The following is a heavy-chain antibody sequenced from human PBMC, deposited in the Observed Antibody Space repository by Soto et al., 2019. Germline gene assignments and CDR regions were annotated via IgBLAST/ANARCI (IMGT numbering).Heavy chain of an antibody. CDR1: GFTFSSYA. D-gene: IGHD5-12*01. J-gene: IGHJ6*02. CDR3: GRTAPIGGTWYYCYFGMDV. V-gene: IGHV3-23*01. Sequence: GWSLRLSCAASGFTFSSYAMSWVRQAPGKGLEWVSAISGSGGSTYYADSGKGRFTISRDNSKKTLYLQMNSLRAEDTAVDSYGRTAPIGGTWYYCYFGMDVWGQGTTVTVSS. CDR2: ISGSGGST.